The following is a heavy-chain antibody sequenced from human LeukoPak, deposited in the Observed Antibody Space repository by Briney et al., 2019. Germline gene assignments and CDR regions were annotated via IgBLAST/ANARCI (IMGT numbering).Heavy chain of an antibody. CDR2: INPSGGST. D-gene: IGHD6-13*01. J-gene: IGHJ5*02. CDR3: ARSEKYSSSWYSDDSVPSNWFDP. Sequence: ASVKVSCKASGYTFTSYYMHWVRQAPGQGLEWMGIINPSGGSTSYAQKFQGRVTMTRDMSTSTVYMELSSLRSEDTAVYYCARSEKYSSSWYSDDSVPSNWFDPWGQGTLVTVSS. V-gene: IGHV1-46*01. CDR1: GYTFTSYY.